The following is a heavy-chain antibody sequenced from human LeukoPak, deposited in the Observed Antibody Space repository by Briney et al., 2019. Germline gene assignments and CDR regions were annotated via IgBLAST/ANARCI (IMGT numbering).Heavy chain of an antibody. V-gene: IGHV1-69*05. Sequence: EASVKVSCKASGYTFTSYGISWVRQAPGQGLEWMGGIIPIFGTANYTQKFQGRVTITTDESTSTAYMELSSLRSEDTAVYYCAREAYYDSSGAYWGQGTLVTVSS. J-gene: IGHJ4*02. CDR1: GYTFTSYG. CDR3: AREAYYDSSGAY. CDR2: IIPIFGTA. D-gene: IGHD3-22*01.